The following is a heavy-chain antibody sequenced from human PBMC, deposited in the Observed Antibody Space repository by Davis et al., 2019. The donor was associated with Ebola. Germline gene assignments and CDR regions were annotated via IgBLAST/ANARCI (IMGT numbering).Heavy chain of an antibody. Sequence: PGGSLRLSCAASGFTFSSYSMNWVRQAPGKGLEWVSYIGPSSVNIFYADSVKGRFTISRDDAKNSLYLQMNSLRAEDTAVYYCARSAAAGIGWGQGTLVTVSS. D-gene: IGHD6-13*01. J-gene: IGHJ4*02. CDR2: IGPSSVNI. CDR1: GFTFSSYS. CDR3: ARSAAAGIG. V-gene: IGHV3-48*01.